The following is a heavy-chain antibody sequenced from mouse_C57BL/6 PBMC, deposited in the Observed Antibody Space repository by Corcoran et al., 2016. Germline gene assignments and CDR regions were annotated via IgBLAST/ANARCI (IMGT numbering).Heavy chain of an antibody. Sequence: QIQLQQSGPELVKPGASVKISCKASGYTFTDYYINWVKQRPGQGLEWIGWIFPGSGSTYYNEKFKGKATLTVDKSSSTAYMLLSSLTSEDSAVYFCARSSLDYCGSIYVCDYYAMDYWGQGTSVTVSS. J-gene: IGHJ4*01. CDR1: GYTFTDYY. CDR3: ARSSLDYCGSIYVCDYYAMDY. V-gene: IGHV1-75*01. D-gene: IGHD1-1*01. CDR2: IFPGSGST.